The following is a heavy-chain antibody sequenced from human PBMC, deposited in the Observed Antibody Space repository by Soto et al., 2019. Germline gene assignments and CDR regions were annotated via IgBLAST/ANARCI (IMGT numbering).Heavy chain of an antibody. CDR3: AIAHPAWDGDPGGYFDY. Sequence: QVQLQESGPGLVKPSQTLSLTCTVSGGSISSGDYYWSWIRQPPGKGLEWIGYIYYSGSTYYNPSLKSRVTISVDTSKNQFSLKLSSVTAADTAVYYCAIAHPAWDGDPGGYFDYWGQGTLVTVSS. V-gene: IGHV4-30-4*01. J-gene: IGHJ4*02. CDR1: GGSISSGDYY. CDR2: IYYSGST. D-gene: IGHD4-17*01.